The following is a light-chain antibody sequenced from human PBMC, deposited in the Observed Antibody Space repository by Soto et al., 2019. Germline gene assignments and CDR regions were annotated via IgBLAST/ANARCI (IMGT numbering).Light chain of an antibody. V-gene: IGKV1-5*01. CDR2: DAS. J-gene: IGKJ1*01. CDR1: QSIYTY. Sequence: DIPMSQSPSSLSASVVDRGTITCRASQSIYTYLNWYQQRPGKAPKFLIYDASSLESGVPSRFSGSGSGTEFTLTISNLQPDDFATYFCQQYNNYPRTFGQGTKVDIK. CDR3: QQYNNYPRT.